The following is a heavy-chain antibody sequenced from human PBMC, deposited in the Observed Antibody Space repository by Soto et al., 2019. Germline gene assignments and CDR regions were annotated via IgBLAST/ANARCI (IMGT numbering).Heavy chain of an antibody. D-gene: IGHD6-6*01. V-gene: IGHV3-23*03. CDR3: APLGRQTSGRPDGY. Sequence: GGSLRLSCAASEFAFSTAAMGWVRQAPGEGLEWVSVINQDATKAYYADSVKGRFTISRDNSKSTLYLQMNNLRAEDTAVYYCAPLGRQTSGRPDGYWGQGTLVTVSS. J-gene: IGHJ4*02. CDR1: EFAFSTAA. CDR2: INQDATKA.